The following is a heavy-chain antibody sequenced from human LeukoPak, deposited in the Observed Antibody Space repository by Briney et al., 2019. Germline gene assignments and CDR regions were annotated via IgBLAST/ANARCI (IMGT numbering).Heavy chain of an antibody. J-gene: IGHJ3*02. D-gene: IGHD1-26*01. CDR3: ARVGGSNAFDI. Sequence: QPGGSLRLSCAASGFTFSSYWVHWVRQAPGKGLVWVSPINSDGSSTSYADSVKGRFTISRDNAKNTLSLQMNSLRAEDTAVYYCARVGGSNAFDIWAKGQWSSSLQ. CDR2: INSDGSST. V-gene: IGHV3-74*01. CDR1: GFTFSSYW.